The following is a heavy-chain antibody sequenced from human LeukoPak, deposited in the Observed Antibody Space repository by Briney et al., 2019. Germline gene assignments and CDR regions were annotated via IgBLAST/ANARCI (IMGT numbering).Heavy chain of an antibody. D-gene: IGHD3-16*01. Sequence: TGGSLRLSCAASGFTFSNAWMSWVRQAPGKGLEWVGRIKSKTDGGTTDYAAPVKGRFTISRDDSKNTLYLQMNSLKTEDTAVYYCTTGPLAGLGVYWGQGTLVTVSS. V-gene: IGHV3-15*01. CDR2: IKSKTDGGTT. CDR3: TTGPLAGLGVY. J-gene: IGHJ4*02. CDR1: GFTFSNAW.